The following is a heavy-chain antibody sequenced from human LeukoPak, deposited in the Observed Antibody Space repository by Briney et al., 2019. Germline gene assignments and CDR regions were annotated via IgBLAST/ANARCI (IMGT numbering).Heavy chain of an antibody. J-gene: IGHJ4*02. CDR3: ARENSGIAATDIIEY. D-gene: IGHD6-13*01. CDR1: AFSLNAYN. V-gene: IGHV3-21*01. Sequence: GGSLRLSCAASAFSLNAYNMNWVRQAPGKGLEWVSSISYTGTYIYYADSVKGRFTISRDNAKQSLYLQMNSLRVEDTAIYYCARENSGIAATDIIEYWGQGTLVTVSS. CDR2: ISYTGTYI.